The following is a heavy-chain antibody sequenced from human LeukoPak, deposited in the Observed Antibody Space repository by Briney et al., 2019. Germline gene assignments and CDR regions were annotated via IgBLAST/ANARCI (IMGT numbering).Heavy chain of an antibody. CDR2: FDPEDGKT. D-gene: IGHD4-17*01. Sequence: GASVKVSCKVSGYTLTELSMHWVRQAPGEGLEWRGGFDPEDGKTIYEQKFQGRVTMTEDTYTDTAYMELRRLRSEDTAVYYCARDKRPIPTTVTTRIDYWGQGTLVTVSS. CDR1: GYTLTELS. V-gene: IGHV1-24*01. J-gene: IGHJ4*02. CDR3: ARDKRPIPTTVTTRIDY.